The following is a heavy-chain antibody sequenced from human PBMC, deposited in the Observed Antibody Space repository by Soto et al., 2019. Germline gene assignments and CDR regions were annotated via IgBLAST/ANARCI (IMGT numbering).Heavy chain of an antibody. J-gene: IGHJ6*02. CDR2: ILNDGSNR. D-gene: IGHD3-10*01. CDR3: ARDDEYSGNGMDV. V-gene: IGHV3-33*01. Sequence: QVQLVESGGGVVQPGRSLTLSCAASGFTFSNYGMHWVRQAPGKGLEWVAVILNDGSNRYHADSVKDRFTISRDNSKNTLYLQMNSLRAEGTAVYYCARDDEYSGNGMDVWGQGTTVTVS. CDR1: GFTFSNYG.